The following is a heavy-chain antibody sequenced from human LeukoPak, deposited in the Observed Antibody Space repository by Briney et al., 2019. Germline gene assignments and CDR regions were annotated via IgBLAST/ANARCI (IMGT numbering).Heavy chain of an antibody. J-gene: IGHJ4*02. Sequence: GSLILSCAASGFTVSSNYMSWVRQAPGKGLEWVSVIYSGGSTYYADSVKGRFTISTDNSKNTLYLQMNSLRTEDTAVYYCARGCNFGRLHPFDCWGQGTLVTVSS. CDR2: IYSGGST. V-gene: IGHV3-66*01. CDR3: ARGCNFGRLHPFDC. D-gene: IGHD3-9*01. CDR1: GFTVSSNY.